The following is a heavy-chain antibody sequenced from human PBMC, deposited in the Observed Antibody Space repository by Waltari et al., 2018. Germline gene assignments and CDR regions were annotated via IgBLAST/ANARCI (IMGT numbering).Heavy chain of an antibody. CDR1: GGTFSSYA. J-gene: IGHJ3*02. D-gene: IGHD4-17*01. V-gene: IGHV1-69*05. Sequence: QVQLVQSGAEVKKPGSSVKVSCKASGGTFSSYAISGVRQAPGQGLEWMGGIIPIFGTANYAQKFQGRVTITTDESTSTAYMELSSLRSEDTAVYYCATNTVTTPFDIWGQGTMVTVSS. CDR3: ATNTVTTPFDI. CDR2: IIPIFGTA.